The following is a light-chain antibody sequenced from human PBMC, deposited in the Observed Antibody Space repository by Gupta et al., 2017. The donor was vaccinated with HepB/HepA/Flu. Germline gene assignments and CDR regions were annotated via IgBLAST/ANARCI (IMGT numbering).Light chain of an antibody. CDR2: AAS. CDR1: QSISSY. V-gene: IGKV1-39*01. Sequence: DIQMTQSPSSLSASVGDRVTITCRASQSISSYLNWYQQKPGKAPKLLIYAASSLQSGVPSRFSGSGSGTDFTLTISRLQPEDFATYYCQQRDSTSITFGQGTLVEIK. CDR3: QQRDSTSIT. J-gene: IGKJ5*01.